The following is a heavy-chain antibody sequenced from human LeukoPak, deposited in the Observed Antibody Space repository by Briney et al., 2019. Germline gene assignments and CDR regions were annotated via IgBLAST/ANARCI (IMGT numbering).Heavy chain of an antibody. V-gene: IGHV3-21*01. J-gene: IGHJ4*02. CDR1: GFTFSSYS. Sequence: GGSLRLSCAASGFTFSSYSMNWVRQAPGKGLEWVSSISSSSSYIYYADSVKGRFTISRDNAKNSLYLQMNSLRAEDTAVYYCASNDEMATITRNDYWGQRTLVTVSS. D-gene: IGHD5-24*01. CDR3: ASNDEMATITRNDY. CDR2: ISSSSSYI.